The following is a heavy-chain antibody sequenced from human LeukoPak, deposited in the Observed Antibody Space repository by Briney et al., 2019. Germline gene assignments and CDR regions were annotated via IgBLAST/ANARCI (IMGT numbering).Heavy chain of an antibody. CDR3: ARNKGRYGSGREHFDP. J-gene: IGHJ5*02. D-gene: IGHD3-10*01. CDR1: GGSISSSSYY. V-gene: IGHV4-39*07. CDR2: IYYSGST. Sequence: SETLSLTCTVSGGSISSSSYYWGWIRQPPGKGLEWIGSIYYSGSTYYNPSLKSRVTISVDTSKNQFSLKLSSVTAADTAVYYCARNKGRYGSGREHFDPWGQGTLVTVSS.